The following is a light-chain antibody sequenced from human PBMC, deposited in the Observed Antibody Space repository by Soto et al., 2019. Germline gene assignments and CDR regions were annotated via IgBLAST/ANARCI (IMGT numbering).Light chain of an antibody. Sequence: QSVLTQPASVSGSPGQSITISCTGTSSDVGSYNLVSWYQQHPGKAPKLMIYEVSKRPSGVSNRFSGSKSGNTASLTISGLQAEDEADYYCCSYAGSSTNVFGTGTSHRP. CDR3: CSYAGSSTNV. V-gene: IGLV2-23*02. CDR1: SSDVGSYNL. CDR2: EVS. J-gene: IGLJ1*01.